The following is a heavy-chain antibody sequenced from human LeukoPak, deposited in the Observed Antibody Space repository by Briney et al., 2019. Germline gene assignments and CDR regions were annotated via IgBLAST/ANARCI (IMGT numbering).Heavy chain of an antibody. J-gene: IGHJ3*02. CDR2: ISGSGGNT. CDR1: GFTFSSYA. V-gene: IGHV3-23*01. Sequence: GGSLRLSCAASGFTFSSYAMSWVRQAPGKGLEWVSGISGSGGNTYYADSVKGRFTISRDNSKNTLYLQMNSLRAEDTAVYYCAKDYSGSSVYDAFDIWGQGTMVTVSS. D-gene: IGHD6-6*01. CDR3: AKDYSGSSVYDAFDI.